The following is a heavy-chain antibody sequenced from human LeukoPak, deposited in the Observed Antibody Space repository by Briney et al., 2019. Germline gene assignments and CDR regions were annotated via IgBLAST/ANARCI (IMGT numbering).Heavy chain of an antibody. Sequence: SETLSLTCTVSGGSISSYYWNWIRQPAGKGLEWIGRIYSFGSTYYNPSLRTRVTMSVDSSKNQFSLSLTSVTAADTAVYYCARDTVGDIFDYWAQGTLVTVSS. CDR3: ARDTVGDIFDY. V-gene: IGHV4-4*07. J-gene: IGHJ4*02. CDR1: GGSISSYY. CDR2: IYSFGST.